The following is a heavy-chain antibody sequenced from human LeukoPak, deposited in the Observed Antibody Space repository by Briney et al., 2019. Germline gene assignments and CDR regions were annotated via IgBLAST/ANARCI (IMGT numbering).Heavy chain of an antibody. Sequence: SETLSLTCTVSGGSINNYFWYWIRQPPGKGLEWIGYTSHSGGTNYNPSLKSRVTMSLDTSKNQCSLNLGSVTAADTAVYYCARRPAARLTFDYWGQGTLVTVSS. J-gene: IGHJ4*02. CDR2: TSHSGGT. CDR1: GGSINNYF. CDR3: ARRPAARLTFDY. D-gene: IGHD2-2*01. V-gene: IGHV4-59*01.